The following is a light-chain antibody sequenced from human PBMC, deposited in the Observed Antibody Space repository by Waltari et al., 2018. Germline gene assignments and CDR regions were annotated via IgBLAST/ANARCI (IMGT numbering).Light chain of an antibody. CDR1: QRISSW. CDR3: QQYNSYSA. CDR2: KAS. Sequence: DIQMTQSPSTLSASVGDRVTITCRASQRISSWLAWYQQKPGKAPKLLIYKASSLESGVPSRFSCSGSWTEFTLTISSLQPDDFATYYCQQYNSYSAFGQGTKVEIK. J-gene: IGKJ1*01. V-gene: IGKV1-5*03.